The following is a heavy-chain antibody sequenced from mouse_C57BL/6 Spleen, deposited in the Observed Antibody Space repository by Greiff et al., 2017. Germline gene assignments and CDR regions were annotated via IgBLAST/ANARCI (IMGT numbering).Heavy chain of an antibody. CDR1: GFNIKDDY. CDR3: TRGLYYGNYDFDY. D-gene: IGHD2-1*01. CDR2: IDPENGDT. J-gene: IGHJ2*01. Sequence: VQLQQSGAELVRPGASVKLSCTASGFNIKDDYMHWVKQRPEQGLEWIGWIDPENGDTEYASKFQGKATITADTSSNTAYLQLSSLTSEDTAVYDCTRGLYYGNYDFDYWGQGTTLTVSS. V-gene: IGHV14-4*01.